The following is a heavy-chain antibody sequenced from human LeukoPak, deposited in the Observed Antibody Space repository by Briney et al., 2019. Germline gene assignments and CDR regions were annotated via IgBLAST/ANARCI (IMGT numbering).Heavy chain of an antibody. CDR2: ISWNSGSI. V-gene: IGHV3-9*01. J-gene: IGHJ4*02. Sequence: GGSLRLSCAASGFTFDDYAMHWVRQAPGKGLEWVSGISWNSGSIGYADSVKGRFTISRDNAKNSLYLQMNSLRAEDTAVYYCAKRGYCSSTSCYIPFDYWGQGTLVTVSS. D-gene: IGHD2-2*02. CDR1: GFTFDDYA. CDR3: AKRGYCSSTSCYIPFDY.